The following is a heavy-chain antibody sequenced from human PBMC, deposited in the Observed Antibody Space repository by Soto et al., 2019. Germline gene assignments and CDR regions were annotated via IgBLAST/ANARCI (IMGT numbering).Heavy chain of an antibody. CDR3: AKDGGLYCSSTSCPYYFDY. D-gene: IGHD2-2*01. CDR2: ISGSGGST. Sequence: GGSLRLSWAASGFTLSRHAMSWVRQAPGKGLEWVSAISGSGGSTYYADSVKGRFTISRDNSKNTLYLQMNSLRAEDTAVYYCAKDGGLYCSSTSCPYYFDYWGQGTLVTVSS. CDR1: GFTLSRHA. V-gene: IGHV3-23*01. J-gene: IGHJ4*02.